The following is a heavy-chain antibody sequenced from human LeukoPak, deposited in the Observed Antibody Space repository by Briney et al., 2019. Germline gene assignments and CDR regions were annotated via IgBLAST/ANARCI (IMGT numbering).Heavy chain of an antibody. J-gene: IGHJ3*02. V-gene: IGHV4-61*02. CDR3: ARSSQSRYYGSGSYDAFDI. CDR1: GGSISSGSYY. Sequence: SETLSLTCTVSGGSISSGSYYWSWIRQPAGKGLEWIGRIYTSGSTNYNPSLKSRVTISVDTSKNQFSLKLSSVTAADTAVYYCARSSQSRYYGSGSYDAFDIWGQGTMVTVSS. D-gene: IGHD3-10*01. CDR2: IYTSGST.